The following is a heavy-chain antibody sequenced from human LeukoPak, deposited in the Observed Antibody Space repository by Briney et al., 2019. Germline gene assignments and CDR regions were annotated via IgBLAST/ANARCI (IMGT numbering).Heavy chain of an antibody. V-gene: IGHV3-21*01. D-gene: IGHD1-20*01. J-gene: IGHJ4*02. CDR2: ISSSSSYI. Sequence: GGSLRLSCAASGFTFSSYSMNWVRQAPGKGLEWVSSISSSSSYIYYADSVKGRFTISRDNAKNSLYLQMNSMRAEDTAVSYCARILTGTDGYWGQGTLVTVSS. CDR3: ARILTGTDGY. CDR1: GFTFSSYS.